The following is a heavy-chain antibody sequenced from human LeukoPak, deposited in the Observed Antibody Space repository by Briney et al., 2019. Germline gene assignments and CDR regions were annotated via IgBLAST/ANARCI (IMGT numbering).Heavy chain of an antibody. D-gene: IGHD3-3*01. V-gene: IGHV1-2*02. CDR3: ARDVWSGYYGAFDI. CDR2: INPNSGGT. J-gene: IGHJ3*02. CDR1: GYTFTGYY. Sequence: ASVEVSCKSSGYTFTGYYMHWVRQAPGRGLEWMGWINPNSGGTKYAQKFQGRVTMTRDTSISTAYMELSRLRSDDTAVYYCARDVWSGYYGAFDIWGQGTMVTASS.